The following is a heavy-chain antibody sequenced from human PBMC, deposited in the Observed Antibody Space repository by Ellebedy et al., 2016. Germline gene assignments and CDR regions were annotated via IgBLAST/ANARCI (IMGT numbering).Heavy chain of an antibody. CDR2: IFSDGNT. CDR3: ARDRYSSSGRKRGSMDV. V-gene: IGHV3-53*01. J-gene: IGHJ6*02. D-gene: IGHD6-13*01. CDR1: GFTVSTNY. Sequence: GESLKISCAASGFTVSTNYMKWVRQAPGKGLEWVSAIFSDGNTYYADSVKGRFTISRDNSKNTLYLQMNSLRAEDTAVYYCARDRYSSSGRKRGSMDVWGQGTTVTVFS.